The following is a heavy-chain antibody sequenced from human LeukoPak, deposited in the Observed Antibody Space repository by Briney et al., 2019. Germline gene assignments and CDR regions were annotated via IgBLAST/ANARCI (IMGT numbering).Heavy chain of an antibody. D-gene: IGHD2-2*01. Sequence: SVKVSCKASGYTFTGYYMHWVRQAPGQGLEWMGWINPNSGGTNYAQKFQGRVTMTRDTSISTAYMELSRLRSDDTAVYYCATLGGFCSSTSCYAWVDYWGQGTLVTVSS. CDR1: GYTFTGYY. CDR2: INPNSGGT. V-gene: IGHV1-2*02. J-gene: IGHJ4*02. CDR3: ATLGGFCSSTSCYAWVDY.